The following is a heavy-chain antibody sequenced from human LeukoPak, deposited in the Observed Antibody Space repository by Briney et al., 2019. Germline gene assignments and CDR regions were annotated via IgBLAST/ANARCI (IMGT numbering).Heavy chain of an antibody. CDR2: INPSSGST. D-gene: IGHD3-10*01. V-gene: IGHV1-46*01. Sequence: ASVKVSCEASGYTFTSYYMHWVRQAPGQGLEWMGIINPSSGSTSYTQKFQGRVTMTRDTSTSTVYMDLSSLRSEDTAVYYCARASSDFGELFPWGQGTLVTVSS. CDR1: GYTFTSYY. CDR3: ARASSDFGELFP. J-gene: IGHJ5*02.